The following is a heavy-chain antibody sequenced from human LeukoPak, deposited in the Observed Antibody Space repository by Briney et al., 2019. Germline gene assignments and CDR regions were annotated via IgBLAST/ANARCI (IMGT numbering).Heavy chain of an antibody. CDR2: ISYSGDVT. J-gene: IGHJ4*02. CDR3: ARADWDTAMIDY. CDR1: GFTFSSYA. Sequence: PGGSLRLSCAASGFTFSSYAMNWVRQAPGRGLEGVSIISYSGDVTYYADSVKGRFTISRDNAKNSLYLQMNSLRAEDTAVYYCARADWDTAMIDYWGQGTLVTVSS. V-gene: IGHV3-23*01. D-gene: IGHD5-18*01.